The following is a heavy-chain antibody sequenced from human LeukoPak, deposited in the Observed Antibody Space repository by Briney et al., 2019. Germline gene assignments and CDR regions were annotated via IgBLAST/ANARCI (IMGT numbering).Heavy chain of an antibody. CDR2: INPSGGGT. J-gene: IGHJ4*02. D-gene: IGHD3-9*01. Sequence: ASMKVSCKAAGYSFVNYYMHWVRQAPGQGLEWMAIINPSGGGTTYAEKFQGRVTVTMDTSTRTVYMDLSSLRSDDTAVYYCARGDRLPGYSAPVGDYWGQGTLVTVSS. CDR3: ARGDRLPGYSAPVGDY. V-gene: IGHV1-46*01. CDR1: GYSFVNYY.